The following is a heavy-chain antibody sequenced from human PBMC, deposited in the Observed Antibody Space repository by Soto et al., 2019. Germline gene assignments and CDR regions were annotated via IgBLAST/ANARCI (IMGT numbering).Heavy chain of an antibody. D-gene: IGHD2-2*01. V-gene: IGHV3-48*01. CDR1: GFTFSSYS. CDR3: SREYCSSTSCLNWFDP. J-gene: IGHJ5*02. Sequence: GGSLRLSCAASGFTFSSYSMNWVRQAPGKGLEWVSYISSSSSTIYYADSVKGRFTISRDNAKNSLYLQMKSLRAEDTAVYFCSREYCSSTSCLNWFDPWGQGTLVTVAS. CDR2: ISSSSSTI.